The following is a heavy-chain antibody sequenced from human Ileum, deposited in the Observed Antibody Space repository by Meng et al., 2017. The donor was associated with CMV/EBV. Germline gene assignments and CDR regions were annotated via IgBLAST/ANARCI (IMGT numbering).Heavy chain of an antibody. D-gene: IGHD6-13*01. Sequence: ASVKVSCKASGYTFTNYGIFWVRQAPGQGLEWMGIINPSGGSTSYAQKFQGRVTMTRDTSTSTVYMELSSLRSEDTAVYYCARVQQLGESDYWGQGTLVTVSS. CDR3: ARVQQLGESDY. CDR1: GYTFTNYG. J-gene: IGHJ4*02. CDR2: INPSGGST. V-gene: IGHV1-46*01.